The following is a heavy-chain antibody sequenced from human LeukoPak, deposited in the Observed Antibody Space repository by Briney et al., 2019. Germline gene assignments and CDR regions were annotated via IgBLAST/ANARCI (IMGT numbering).Heavy chain of an antibody. CDR2: ISGSGGST. CDR1: GFTFSSYA. Sequence: GGSLRLSCAASGFTFSSYAMSWVRQAPGKGLEWVSAISGSGGSTYYADSVKGRFTISRDNSKNTLYLQMNSLRAEDTAVYYCARDWGYCSRGSCWEGFDPWGQGTLVTVSS. D-gene: IGHD2-15*01. J-gene: IGHJ5*02. CDR3: ARDWGYCSRGSCWEGFDP. V-gene: IGHV3-23*01.